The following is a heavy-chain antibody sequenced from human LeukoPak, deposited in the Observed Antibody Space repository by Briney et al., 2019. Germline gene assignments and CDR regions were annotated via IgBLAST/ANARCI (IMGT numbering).Heavy chain of an antibody. D-gene: IGHD3-10*01. CDR3: VRQAGVF. J-gene: IGHJ4*02. CDR2: IKEDGSGK. CDR1: GFTFSTYL. V-gene: IGHV3-7*01. Sequence: PGGSLRLSCSASGFTFSTYLMSWVRQAPGKGLEWVANIKEDGSGKYYVDSVKGRFTISRDNAKSSLYLQMNSLRAEDTAVYYCVRQAGVFWGQGTLVTVSS.